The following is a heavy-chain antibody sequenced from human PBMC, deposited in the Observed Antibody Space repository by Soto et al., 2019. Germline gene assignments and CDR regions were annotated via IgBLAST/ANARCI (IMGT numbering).Heavy chain of an antibody. V-gene: IGHV2-5*02. CDR3: IQIRFVGDCLQSYASHYYYGMDV. CDR1: GFSLSTSGVG. D-gene: IGHD2-21*02. CDR2: IYWDDDK. J-gene: IGHJ6*02. Sequence: SGPTLVNPTQTLTLTCTFSGFSLSTSGVGVGWIRQPPGKALEWLALIYWDDDKRYSPSLRSRLTISKDTSKNQEVLTMTNKDPVDTATYHCIQIRFVGDCLQSYASHYYYGMDVWGQGATVTVSS.